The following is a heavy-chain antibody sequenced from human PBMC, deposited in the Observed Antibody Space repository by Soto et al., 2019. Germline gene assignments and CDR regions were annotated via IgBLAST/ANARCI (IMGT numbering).Heavy chain of an antibody. J-gene: IGHJ4*02. CDR1: GGSFSDYY. D-gene: IGHD3-3*01. CDR3: AREWWSGSLIGGSL. Sequence: QVQLQQWGAGLLKPSETLSLTCPVNGGSFSDYYWTWIRQPPGKGLEWIGEVNHGGSTHYNPSLKSRVSISVDTSKKQFSLTRTFVTAADTAVYYCAREWWSGSLIGGSLGGEGTLVTVSS. CDR2: VNHGGST. V-gene: IGHV4-34*01.